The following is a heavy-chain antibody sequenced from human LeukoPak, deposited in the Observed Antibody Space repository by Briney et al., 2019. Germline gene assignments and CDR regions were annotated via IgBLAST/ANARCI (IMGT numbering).Heavy chain of an antibody. J-gene: IGHJ6*02. V-gene: IGHV4-39*01. CDR3: ARNNHDYGDYDGYYYYYGMDV. CDR1: GGSISSSSYY. Sequence: KPSETLSLTCTVSGGSISSSSYYWGWIRQPPGKGLEWIGSIYYSGSTYYNPSLKSRVTISVDTSKNQFSLKLSSVTAADTAVYYCARNNHDYGDYDGYYYYYGMDVWGQGTTVTVSS. D-gene: IGHD4-17*01. CDR2: IYYSGST.